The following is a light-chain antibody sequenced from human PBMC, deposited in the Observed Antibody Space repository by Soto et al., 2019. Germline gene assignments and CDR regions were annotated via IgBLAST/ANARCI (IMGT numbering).Light chain of an antibody. V-gene: IGKV3-15*01. J-gene: IGKJ5*01. CDR2: GPS. Sequence: IVMTQSPATLSVSPGERATLSCRTSQGIXDTLDWYKQKPGQAPRFLIXGPSTRATGIPARFSGSGSGKEFTLTISSLQSEYFAVYYCQQYNNWPTSTFGQGTRLEIK. CDR3: QQYNNWPTST. CDR1: QGIXDT.